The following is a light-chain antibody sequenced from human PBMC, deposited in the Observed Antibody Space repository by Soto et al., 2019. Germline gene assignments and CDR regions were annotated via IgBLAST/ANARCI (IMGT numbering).Light chain of an antibody. J-gene: IGKJ2*01. V-gene: IGKV1-5*01. CDR3: QQYSSNLYT. CDR2: DAS. Sequence: EIQMTQSPSTLSASVGDRVTITCRASQSISTHLAWYQQKPRKAPEVLIYDASTLESGVPSRFSGSGSGTKFTLTISSLQPDDFATYYRQQYSSNLYTFGQGTKLEIK. CDR1: QSISTH.